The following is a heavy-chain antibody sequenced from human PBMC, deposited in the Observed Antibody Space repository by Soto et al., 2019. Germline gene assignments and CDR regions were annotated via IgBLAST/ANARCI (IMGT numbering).Heavy chain of an antibody. CDR1: GDTVSSNSVA. CDR2: TYYRSRWYS. Sequence: SQTLSLTCVGSGDTVSSNSVAWDWVRQSPSGGLEWLGRTYYRSRWYSDYAVSVRSRIDINADTSKNQVSLRLNSVTPEDTAVYYCARSEEDSDYYYHGMDVWGQGTTVTVSS. D-gene: IGHD2-15*01. V-gene: IGHV6-1*01. J-gene: IGHJ6*02. CDR3: ARSEEDSDYYYHGMDV.